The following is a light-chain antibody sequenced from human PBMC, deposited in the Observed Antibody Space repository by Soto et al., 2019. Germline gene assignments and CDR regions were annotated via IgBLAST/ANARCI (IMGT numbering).Light chain of an antibody. CDR3: QQYATSHWT. CDR2: AAS. V-gene: IGKV3-20*01. Sequence: EIVMTQSPATLSVSPGERATLSCRASQSVSSSFLAWYQQKPGQAPRLLISAASSRTTDIPDRFSGSGSGTDFTLTISRLEPEDFAVYYCQQYATSHWTFGQGTKVDIK. J-gene: IGKJ1*01. CDR1: QSVSSSF.